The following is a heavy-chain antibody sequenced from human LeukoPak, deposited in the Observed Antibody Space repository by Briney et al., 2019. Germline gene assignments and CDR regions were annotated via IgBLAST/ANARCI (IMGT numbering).Heavy chain of an antibody. D-gene: IGHD1-26*01. J-gene: IGHJ4*02. CDR3: ARGGHQFDY. CDR1: GGSISSGSYY. V-gene: IGHV4-61*02. CDR2: IYTSGST. Sequence: TASETLSLTCTVSGGSISSGSYYWSWLRQPAGKGLEWIGRIYTSGSTNYNPSLKSRVTISVDTSKNQFSLKLSSVTAADTAVYYCARGGHQFDYWGQGTLVTVSS.